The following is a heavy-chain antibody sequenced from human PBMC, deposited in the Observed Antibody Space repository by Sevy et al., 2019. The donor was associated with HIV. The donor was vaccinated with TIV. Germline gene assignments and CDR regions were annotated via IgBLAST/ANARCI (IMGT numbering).Heavy chain of an antibody. D-gene: IGHD3-22*01. CDR2: FDPEDGQI. J-gene: IGHJ4*02. CDR1: GNTLTGLS. V-gene: IGHV1-24*01. CDR3: ASSMDYYESHGPNFNY. Sequence: ASVKVSCKISGNTLTGLSIHWVRQAPGKGLEWMVGFDPEDGQIIYAQKFQGRVTLTEDTSTDTAYMELSSLRSEDTAVYYCASSMDYYESHGPNFNYWGQGILVTVSS.